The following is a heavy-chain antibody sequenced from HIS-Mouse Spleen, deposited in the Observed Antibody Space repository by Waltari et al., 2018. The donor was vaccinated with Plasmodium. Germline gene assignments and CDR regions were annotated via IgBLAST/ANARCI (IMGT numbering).Heavy chain of an antibody. V-gene: IGHV3-30*15. D-gene: IGHD3-3*01. J-gene: IGHJ6*02. CDR3: ARLYYDFWSGYYPYGMDV. CDR2: ISYVGSNK. Sequence: WVAVISYVGSNKYYADSVKDRFTISRDNSKNTLYLQMSSLRAEDTAVYYCARLYYDFWSGYYPYGMDVWGQGTTVTVSS.